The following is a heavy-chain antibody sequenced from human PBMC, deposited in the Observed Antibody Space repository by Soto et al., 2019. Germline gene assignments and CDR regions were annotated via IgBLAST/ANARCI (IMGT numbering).Heavy chain of an antibody. CDR2: ISSDGSDK. CDR1: GFTFSYYV. CDR3: AKDRRSSGWSFVDS. D-gene: IGHD6-19*01. J-gene: IGHJ4*02. V-gene: IGHV3-30*18. Sequence: QVQLVESGGGVVQSGRSLRLSCAASGFTFSYYVMHWVRQAPGKGLEYVAIISSDGSDKYYADSVKGRFAITRDNSKNTLYRQMNSLRAEDTAVYYCAKDRRSSGWSFVDSWGQGTLVTVSS.